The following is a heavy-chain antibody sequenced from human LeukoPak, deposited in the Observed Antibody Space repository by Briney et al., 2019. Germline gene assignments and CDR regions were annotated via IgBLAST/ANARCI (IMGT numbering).Heavy chain of an antibody. CDR2: VHRDGYT. CDR3: ARVISSGWRQNDC. Sequence: SETLSPTCAVSAPSITYYWTGVRQPPGKGLGGIGEVHRDGYTNYNPSLESRVSMSVDKSKNQFSLQLTCVTVADTAVYYCARVISSGWRQNDCWGQGILVTVSS. V-gene: IGHV4-4*02. J-gene: IGHJ4*02. CDR1: APSITYY. D-gene: IGHD6-19*01.